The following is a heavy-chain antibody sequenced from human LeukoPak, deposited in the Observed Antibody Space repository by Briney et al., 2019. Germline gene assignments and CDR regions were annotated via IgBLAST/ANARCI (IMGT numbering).Heavy chain of an antibody. CDR2: INHSGGT. Sequence: SETLSLTCAVYGESFSGYYWIWIRQPPGKGLEWIGEINHSGGTNYNPSLKSRVTISVDASKDQFSLRLSSVTAADTAVYYCQSRYLEWLLEYWGQGTLVTVSS. J-gene: IGHJ4*02. CDR1: GESFSGYY. V-gene: IGHV4-34*01. CDR3: QSRYLEWLLEY. D-gene: IGHD3-3*01.